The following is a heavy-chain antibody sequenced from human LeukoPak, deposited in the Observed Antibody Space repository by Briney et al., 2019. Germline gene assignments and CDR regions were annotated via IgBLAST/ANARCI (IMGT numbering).Heavy chain of an antibody. V-gene: IGHV3-74*01. Sequence: AGGSLRLSCEASGFIFSSYWMSWVRQAPGKGLVWVSHIKTDGSSTNYAESVKGRFTISRDNAKNTVYLQMNSLRAEDTAVYYCAREAATPDYYYYYMDVWGKGTTVTVSS. CDR2: IKTDGSST. CDR3: AREAATPDYYYYYMDV. D-gene: IGHD2-15*01. CDR1: GFIFSSYW. J-gene: IGHJ6*03.